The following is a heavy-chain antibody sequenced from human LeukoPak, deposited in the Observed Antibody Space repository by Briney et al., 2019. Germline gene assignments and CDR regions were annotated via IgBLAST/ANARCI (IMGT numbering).Heavy chain of an antibody. CDR2: INPNSGGT. Sequence: ASVKVSCKASGYTFTGYYIQWVRQAPGQGLEWMGWINPNSGGTNYAQKFQGRVTMTRDTSISTAYMELSRLRSDDTAVYYCARAGDYYDSSGFYYEFDYWGQGTLVTVSS. CDR3: ARAGDYYDSSGFYYEFDY. V-gene: IGHV1-2*02. D-gene: IGHD3-22*01. J-gene: IGHJ4*02. CDR1: GYTFTGYY.